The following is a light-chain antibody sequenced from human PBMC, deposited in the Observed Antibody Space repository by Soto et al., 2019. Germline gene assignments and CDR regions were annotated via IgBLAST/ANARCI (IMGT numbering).Light chain of an antibody. V-gene: IGKV3-20*01. J-gene: IGKJ2*01. CDR3: QQYGGSPYT. CDR1: QSVSTTY. CDR2: AAA. Sequence: EIVLTQSPGTLSLSPGERATLSCRASQSVSTTYLAWYQHKPGQAPRLIFYAAASRATGIPDRFSASGSGTDFTLTISRLEPEDFAVYYCQQYGGSPYTFGQGTKLEIK.